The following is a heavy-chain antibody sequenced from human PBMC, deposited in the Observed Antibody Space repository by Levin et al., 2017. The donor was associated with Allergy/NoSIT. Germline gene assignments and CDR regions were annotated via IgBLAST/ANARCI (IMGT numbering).Heavy chain of an antibody. Sequence: MPSETLSLTCTVSGGSISSYYWSWIRQPPGKGLEWIGYIYYSGSTNYNPSLKSRVTISVDTSKNQFSLKLSSVTAADTAVYYCARLRGYCSGGSCRGAFDSWGQGTMVTVSS. D-gene: IGHD2-15*01. CDR2: IYYSGST. CDR1: GGSISSYY. CDR3: ARLRGYCSGGSCRGAFDS. J-gene: IGHJ3*02. V-gene: IGHV4-59*08.